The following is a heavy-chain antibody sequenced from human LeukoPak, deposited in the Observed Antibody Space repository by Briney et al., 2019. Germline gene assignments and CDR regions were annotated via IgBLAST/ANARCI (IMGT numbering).Heavy chain of an antibody. D-gene: IGHD3-3*01. CDR2: ISAYNGNT. Sequence: GASVKVSCKASGYTFTSYGISWVRQAPGQGLEWMGWISAYNGNTNYAQKLQGRVTMTTDTSTSTAYMELRSLRSDDTAVYYCARIQTVHYDFWCGYWKPFDYWGQGTLVTVSS. V-gene: IGHV1-18*01. CDR1: GYTFTSYG. J-gene: IGHJ4*02. CDR3: ARIQTVHYDFWCGYWKPFDY.